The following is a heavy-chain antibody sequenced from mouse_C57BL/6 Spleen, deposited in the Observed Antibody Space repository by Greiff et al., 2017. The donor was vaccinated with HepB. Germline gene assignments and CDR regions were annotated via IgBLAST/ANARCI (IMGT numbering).Heavy chain of an antibody. V-gene: IGHV1-64*01. CDR2: IHPNSGST. J-gene: IGHJ4*01. D-gene: IGHD2-4*01. CDR1: GYTFTSYW. CDR3: ARVGVYYDYENYAMDY. Sequence: QVQLQQPGAELVKPGASVKLSCKASGYTFTSYWMHWVKQRPGQGLEWIGMIHPNSGSTNYNEKFKSKGTMTVDKSSSTAYMQLRSLTPEDSAVYYCARVGVYYDYENYAMDYWGQGTSVTVSS.